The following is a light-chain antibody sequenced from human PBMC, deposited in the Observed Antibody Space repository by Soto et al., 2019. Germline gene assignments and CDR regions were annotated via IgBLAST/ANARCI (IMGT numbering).Light chain of an antibody. CDR2: WAS. J-gene: IGKJ1*01. V-gene: IGKV4-1*01. CDR1: QSVLYSSNNKNY. CDR3: QQYYSTPLT. Sequence: DIVMTQSPDSLAVSLGERATINCKSSQSVLYSSNNKNYLAWYQQKPGQPPKLLIYWASTRESGVPDRFSGSGSGTDSTLTISTLQAEDVAVYYCQQYYSTPLTFGQGTKVEI.